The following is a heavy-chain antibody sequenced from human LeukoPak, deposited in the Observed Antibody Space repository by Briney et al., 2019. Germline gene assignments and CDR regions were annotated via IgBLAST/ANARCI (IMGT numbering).Heavy chain of an antibody. CDR2: ISSSSNYI. D-gene: IGHD3-22*01. J-gene: IGHJ4*02. CDR3: ARDLVYYDSSGADY. V-gene: IGHV3-21*01. CDR1: GFTFSSYS. Sequence: GGSLRLSCAASGFTFSSYSMNWVRQAPGKGLEWVSSISSSSNYIYYADSVKGRFTISRDNAKKSLYLQMNSLRAEDTAVYYCARDLVYYDSSGADYWGQGTLVTVSS.